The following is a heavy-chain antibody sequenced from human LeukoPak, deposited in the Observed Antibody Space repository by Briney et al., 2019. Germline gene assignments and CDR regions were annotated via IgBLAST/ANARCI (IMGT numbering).Heavy chain of an antibody. Sequence: GGSLRLSCGASGFTFRSHGMHWVRQAPGKGLEWVAVIWYDGSNKNHADSVKGRFIISRDNSKNTLYLQMNSLRAEDTAVYYCAREPPGVHMIMFGGVIVPPFDYWGQGTLVTVSS. J-gene: IGHJ4*02. D-gene: IGHD3-16*02. CDR1: GFTFRSHG. CDR2: IWYDGSNK. V-gene: IGHV3-33*01. CDR3: AREPPGVHMIMFGGVIVPPFDY.